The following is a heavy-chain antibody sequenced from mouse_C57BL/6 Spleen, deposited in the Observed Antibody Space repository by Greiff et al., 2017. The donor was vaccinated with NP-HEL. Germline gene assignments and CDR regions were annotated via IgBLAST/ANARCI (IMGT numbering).Heavy chain of an antibody. D-gene: IGHD2-3*01. Sequence: VQVVESGAELVKPGASVKISCKASGYAFSSYWMNWVKQRPGKGLEWIGQIYPGDGDTNYNGKFKGKATLTADKSSSTAYMQLSSLTSEDSAVYFCARGGYWAWFAYWGQGTLVTVSA. CDR1: GYAFSSYW. V-gene: IGHV1-80*01. CDR3: ARGGYWAWFAY. CDR2: IYPGDGDT. J-gene: IGHJ3*01.